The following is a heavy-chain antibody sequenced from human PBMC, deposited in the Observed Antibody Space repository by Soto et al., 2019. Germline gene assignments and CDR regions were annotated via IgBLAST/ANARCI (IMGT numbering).Heavy chain of an antibody. J-gene: IGHJ4*02. D-gene: IGHD3-16*01. V-gene: IGHV4-4*02. CDR2: IYHGGGT. CDR1: GGSISSSDW. CDR3: ATGNVDSMLES. Sequence: QVQLQESGPGLVKPSGTLSVTCAGSGGSISSSDWWTWVRQAPGKGLAWIGKIYHGGGTNYTPSLTSRVTISIDKSKSPVSLKLSSVSVADTAVYFCATGNVDSMLESWGRGTLVTVSS.